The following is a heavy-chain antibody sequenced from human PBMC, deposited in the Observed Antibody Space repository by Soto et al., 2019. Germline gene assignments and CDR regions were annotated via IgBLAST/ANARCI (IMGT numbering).Heavy chain of an antibody. CDR1: GGTFSSYA. CDR3: ARVYSSSWYTQGGFGDY. J-gene: IGHJ4*02. Sequence: QVQLVQSGAEVKKPGSSVKVSCKASGGTFSSYAISWVRQAPGQGLEWMGGIIPIFGTANYAQKFQGRVTMTRDTSTSTVYMELSSLRSEDTAVYYCARVYSSSWYTQGGFGDYWGQGTLVTVSS. V-gene: IGHV1-69*06. D-gene: IGHD6-13*01. CDR2: IIPIFGTA.